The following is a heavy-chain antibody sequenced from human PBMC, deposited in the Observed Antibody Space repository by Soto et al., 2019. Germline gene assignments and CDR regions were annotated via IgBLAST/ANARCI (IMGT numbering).Heavy chain of an antibody. Sequence: SETLSLTCAVYGGSFSGYYWSWVRQPPGKGLEWIGEINHSGSTNYNPSLKSRVTISVDTSKNQFSLKLSSVTAADTAVYYCARGRRYSSGWYGGRLNWFDPWGQGTLVTVSS. CDR2: INHSGST. CDR1: GGSFSGYY. CDR3: ARGRRYSSGWYGGRLNWFDP. D-gene: IGHD6-19*01. J-gene: IGHJ5*02. V-gene: IGHV4-34*01.